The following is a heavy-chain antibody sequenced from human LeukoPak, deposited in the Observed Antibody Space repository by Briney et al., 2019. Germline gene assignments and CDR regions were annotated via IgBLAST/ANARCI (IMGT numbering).Heavy chain of an antibody. CDR2: INPNSGGT. CDR1: GYTFTGYY. CDR3: AREGGITGTTRLWGFDP. Sequence: ASVKVSCKASGYTFTGYYIHWVRQAPGQGLEWMGWINPNSGGTNYAQKFQGRVTMTRDTSISTAYMELSRLRSDDTAVYYCAREGGITGTTRLWGFDPWGQGTLVTVSS. J-gene: IGHJ5*02. V-gene: IGHV1-2*02. D-gene: IGHD1-20*01.